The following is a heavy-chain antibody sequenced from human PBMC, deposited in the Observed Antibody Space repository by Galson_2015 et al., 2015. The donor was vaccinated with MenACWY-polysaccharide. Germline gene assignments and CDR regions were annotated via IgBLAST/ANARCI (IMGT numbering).Heavy chain of an antibody. CDR1: GGSISNYY. CDR2: IHTSGST. V-gene: IGHV4-4*07. Sequence: ETLSLTCTVSGGSISNYYWSWIRRPAGKGLEWIGRIHTSGSTNYNPSLQTRLTMSVDTSKNQFSLTLSSVTAADAAVYYCARGVPRVVTTGGDNAFHIWGQGTMVTVSS. J-gene: IGHJ3*02. D-gene: IGHD2-21*02. CDR3: ARGVPRVVTTGGDNAFHI.